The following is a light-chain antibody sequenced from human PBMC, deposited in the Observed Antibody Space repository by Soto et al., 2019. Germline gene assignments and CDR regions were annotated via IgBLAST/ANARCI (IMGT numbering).Light chain of an antibody. Sequence: DIQMTQSPSTLSASVGDTVTITCRASQNIGRWLAWYQQKPGKAPKLLIYDASNLESGVPSRISGSGSGTEFTLTISSLQPDDFATYYCQQFTSYSSLTFGPGIKVHIK. CDR2: DAS. V-gene: IGKV1-5*01. J-gene: IGKJ3*01. CDR3: QQFTSYSSLT. CDR1: QNIGRW.